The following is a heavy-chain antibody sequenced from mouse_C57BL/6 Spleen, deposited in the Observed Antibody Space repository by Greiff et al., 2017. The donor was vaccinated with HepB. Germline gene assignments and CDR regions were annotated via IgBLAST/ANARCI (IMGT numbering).Heavy chain of an antibody. CDR1: GFTFTDYY. CDR2: IRNKANGYTT. J-gene: IGHJ3*01. Sequence: EVKVVESGGGLVQPGGSLSLSCAASGFTFTDYYMSWVRQPPGKALEWLGFIRNKANGYTTEYSASVKGRFTISRDNSQSILYLQMNALRAEDSATYYCARSEGYDGTPFAYWGQGTLVTVSA. V-gene: IGHV7-3*01. D-gene: IGHD2-2*01. CDR3: ARSEGYDGTPFAY.